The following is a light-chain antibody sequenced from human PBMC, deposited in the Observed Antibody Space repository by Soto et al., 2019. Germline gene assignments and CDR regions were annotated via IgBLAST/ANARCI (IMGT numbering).Light chain of an antibody. CDR2: GAS. V-gene: IGKV3-20*01. CDR3: QQYGSSPIT. J-gene: IGKJ5*01. Sequence: EIALTRCPVTLSLSPCARATLACSVSQRVSSSYLAWYQQKPGQAPRLLIYGASSRATGIPDRFSGSGSGTDFTLTISRLEPEDFAVYYCQQYGSSPITFGQGTRLEIK. CDR1: QRVSSSY.